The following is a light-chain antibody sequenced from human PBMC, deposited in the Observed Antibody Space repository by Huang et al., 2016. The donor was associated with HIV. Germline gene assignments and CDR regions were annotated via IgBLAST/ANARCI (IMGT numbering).Light chain of an antibody. V-gene: IGKV1-39*01. Sequence: DIQITQSPSSLSASVGDSVTITCRASHTMSNFLNWYQQKPGQAPQVLIASASSSQSGVPSRFSGSGSGTDFTLTITNLQPEDFATYYCQQSYNTPRTFGQGTRLEI. CDR2: SAS. CDR1: HTMSNF. CDR3: QQSYNTPRT. J-gene: IGKJ1*01.